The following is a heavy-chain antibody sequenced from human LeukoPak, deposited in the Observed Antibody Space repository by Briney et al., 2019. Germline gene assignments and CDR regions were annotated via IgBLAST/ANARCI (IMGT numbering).Heavy chain of an antibody. CDR3: ATSSSIAARGDNWFDP. CDR1: GGTFSSYA. Sequence: ASVKVSCKASGGTFSSYAISWVRQAPGQGLEWMGRIIPILGIANYAQKFQGRVTITADKSTSTAYMELSSLRSEGTAVYYCATSSSIAARGDNWFDPWGQGTLVTVSS. D-gene: IGHD6-6*01. CDR2: IIPILGIA. V-gene: IGHV1-69*04. J-gene: IGHJ5*02.